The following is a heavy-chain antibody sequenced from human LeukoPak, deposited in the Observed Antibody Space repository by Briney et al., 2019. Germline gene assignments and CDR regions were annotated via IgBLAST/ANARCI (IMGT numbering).Heavy chain of an antibody. Sequence: NSSETLSLTCTVSGGSISSYYWSWIRQPPGKGLEWIGYIYYSGSTNYNPSLKSRVTISVDTSKNQFSLKLSSVTAADTAVYYCARYYYDSSGYYRYYFDYWGQGTLVTVSS. CDR2: IYYSGST. CDR3: ARYYYDSSGYYRYYFDY. CDR1: GGSISSYY. D-gene: IGHD3-22*01. V-gene: IGHV4-59*08. J-gene: IGHJ4*02.